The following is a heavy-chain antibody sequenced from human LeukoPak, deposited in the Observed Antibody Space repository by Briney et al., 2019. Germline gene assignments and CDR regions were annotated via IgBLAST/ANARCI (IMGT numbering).Heavy chain of an antibody. CDR3: AKGRGGNFFDY. J-gene: IGHJ4*02. Sequence: GGSLRLSCAASGFSFNNHAMNWVRQAPGKGLDWVSTVSYSGTDTYYADSVKGRFVISRDNTKKTVYLQMNSLRAEDTAVYYCAKGRGGNFFDYWGQGTLVTVSS. CDR1: GFSFNNHA. CDR2: VSYSGTDT. V-gene: IGHV3-23*01. D-gene: IGHD4-23*01.